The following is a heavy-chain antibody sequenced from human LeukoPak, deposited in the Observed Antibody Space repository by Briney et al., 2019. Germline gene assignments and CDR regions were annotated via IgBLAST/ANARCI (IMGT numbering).Heavy chain of an antibody. CDR1: GFTFSSYA. D-gene: IGHD3-22*01. CDR2: ISGSGGST. Sequence: PGGSLRLSCAASGFTFSSYAMSWVRQAPGKGLEWVSAISGSGGSTYYADSVKGRFTISRDNSKNTLYLQMNSLRAEDTAVYYCARNNYYDSSGYYSDWYYYYGMDVWGQGTTVTVSS. CDR3: ARNNYYDSSGYYSDWYYYYGMDV. V-gene: IGHV3-23*01. J-gene: IGHJ6*02.